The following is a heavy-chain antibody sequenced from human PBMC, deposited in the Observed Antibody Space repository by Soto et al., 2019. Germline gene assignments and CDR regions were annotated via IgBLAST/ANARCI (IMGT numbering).Heavy chain of an antibody. J-gene: IGHJ4*02. CDR3: ARVKGGSYYVDY. Sequence: SETLSLTCAVSGGSISGGDSWSWIRQPPGKALEWIGYIYHNGNTYYNPSLKSRVTLSVDRSENQFSLELKSVTAADTAVYYCARVKGGSYYVDYWGQGTPVTVSS. CDR1: GGSISGGDS. D-gene: IGHD1-26*01. V-gene: IGHV4-30-2*01. CDR2: IYHNGNT.